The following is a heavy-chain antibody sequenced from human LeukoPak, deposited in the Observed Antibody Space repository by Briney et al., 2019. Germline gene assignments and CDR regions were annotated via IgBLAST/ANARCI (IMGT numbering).Heavy chain of an antibody. J-gene: IGHJ5*02. D-gene: IGHD2-2*01. Sequence: ASVKVSCKASGYTFTSYDINWVRQATGQGLEWMGWMNPNSGNTGYAQKFQGRVTMTRNTSISTAYMELSSLRSEDTAVYYCARLFTPRYCSSSTRYWKGWFDPWGQGTLVTVSS. V-gene: IGHV1-8*01. CDR1: GYTFTSYD. CDR2: MNPNSGNT. CDR3: ARLFTPRYCSSSTRYWKGWFDP.